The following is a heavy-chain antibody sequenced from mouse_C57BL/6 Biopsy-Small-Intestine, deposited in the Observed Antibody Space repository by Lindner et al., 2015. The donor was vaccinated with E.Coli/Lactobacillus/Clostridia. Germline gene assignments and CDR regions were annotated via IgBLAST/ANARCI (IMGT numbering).Heavy chain of an antibody. J-gene: IGHJ1*03. CDR3: ARFYGYDDWYFDV. D-gene: IGHD2-2*01. Sequence: VQLQESGAELMKPGASVKLSCKATGYTFTGFWIEWVKQRPGHGLEWIGEILPGSDNTNYNEKFKGKATFTADTSSNTAYMQLSSLTTEDSAIYYCARFYGYDDWYFDVWGTGTAVTVSS. CDR2: ILPGSDNT. CDR1: GYTFTGFW. V-gene: IGHV1-9*01.